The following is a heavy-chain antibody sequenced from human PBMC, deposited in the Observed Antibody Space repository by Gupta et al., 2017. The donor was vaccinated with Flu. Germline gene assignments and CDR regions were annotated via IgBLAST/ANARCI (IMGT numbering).Heavy chain of an antibody. J-gene: IGHJ3*02. D-gene: IGHD2-21*02. Sequence: VQTCGLLSPTSAASVFTFSSYDMHWVRQATGKGLEWVSAIGTAGDTYYPGSVKGRFTISRENAKNSLYLQMNSLRAGDTAVYYCARGRLDCGGDCYSTHTPDAFDIWGQGTMVTVSS. CDR3: ARGRLDCGGDCYSTHTPDAFDI. CDR2: IGTAGDT. V-gene: IGHV3-13*04. CDR1: VFTFSSYD.